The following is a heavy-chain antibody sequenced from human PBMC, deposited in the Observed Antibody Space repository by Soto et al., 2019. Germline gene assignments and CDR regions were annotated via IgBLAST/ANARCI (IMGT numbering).Heavy chain of an antibody. CDR3: VRTARQGAVAPHWFDR. Sequence: SETLSLTCTVSGASIRSTDYYWSWIRQAPGKGLEWIGYVYYTGSTYYNPSLMSRLTIAVDTSKNQFSLKLTSVTAAETAVYYCVRTARQGAVAPHWFDRWGQGTQVTVSS. CDR2: VYYTGST. J-gene: IGHJ5*02. V-gene: IGHV4-30-4*01. CDR1: GASIRSTDYY. D-gene: IGHD2-21*02.